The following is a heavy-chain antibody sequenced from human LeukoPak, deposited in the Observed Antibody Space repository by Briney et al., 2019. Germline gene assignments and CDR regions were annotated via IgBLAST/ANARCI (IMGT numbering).Heavy chain of an antibody. D-gene: IGHD6-6*01. CDR1: GFTFSNAW. J-gene: IGHJ4*02. CDR2: LPPDELGI. Sequence: HPGGSLRLSCAASGFTFSNAWMNWVRQAPGMGLVWVSRLPPDELGIIYADSVKGRFTVSRDNAKNTVYLQMNNLRVDDTAMYYCVGTIASRGSEYWGQGALVTVSS. V-gene: IGHV3-74*01. CDR3: VGTIASRGSEY.